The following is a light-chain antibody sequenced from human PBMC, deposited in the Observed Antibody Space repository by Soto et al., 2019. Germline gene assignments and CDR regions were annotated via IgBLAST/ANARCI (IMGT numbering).Light chain of an antibody. V-gene: IGKV1-9*01. J-gene: IGKJ1*01. CDR1: QDISSY. CDR3: QQLKSYPLT. CDR2: AAS. Sequence: SQLTKSPSSLSASVGDRVTITCRASQDISSYLAWYQQEPGKAPKLLIYAASTLQSGVPSRFSGSGSGTDFTLTISTLQPEEFASYYCQQLKSYPLTCGHWTKVEIK.